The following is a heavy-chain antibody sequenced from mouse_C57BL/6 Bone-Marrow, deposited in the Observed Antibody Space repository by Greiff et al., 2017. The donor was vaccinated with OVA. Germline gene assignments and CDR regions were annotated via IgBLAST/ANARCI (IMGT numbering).Heavy chain of an antibody. D-gene: IGHD1-1*01. V-gene: IGHV2-9-1*01. J-gene: IGHJ1*03. CDR2: IWTGGGT. Sequence: VKLVESGPGLVAPSQSLSITCTVSGFSLTSYAISWVRQPPGKGLEWIGVIWTGGGTNYNSALKSRLSISKDNSKSQVFLKMNSLQTDDTARYYCARMGYYGSGDHWYYGVWGTATTVTVSS. CDR3: ARMGYYGSGDHWYYGV. CDR1: GFSLTSYA.